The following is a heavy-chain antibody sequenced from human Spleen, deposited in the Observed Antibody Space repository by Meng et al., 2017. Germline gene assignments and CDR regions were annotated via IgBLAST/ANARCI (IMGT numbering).Heavy chain of an antibody. J-gene: IGHJ4*02. CDR2: INPIGGGT. D-gene: IGHD6-13*01. Sequence: QGQLVQPGAEVKKPGSSVKVSCKASGYTFPDYWLHWVRRAPGQGLEWMGRINPIGGGTNYAQKFQGRVTMSRDTSISTAYMELSSLRSDDTAVYYCARDGSSSWSTDYWGQGTLVTVSS. CDR3: ARDGSSSWSTDY. V-gene: IGHV1-2*06. CDR1: GYTFPDYW.